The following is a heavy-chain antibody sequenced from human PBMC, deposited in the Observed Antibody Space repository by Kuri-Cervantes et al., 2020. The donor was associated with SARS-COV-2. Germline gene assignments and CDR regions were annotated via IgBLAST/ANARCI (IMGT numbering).Heavy chain of an antibody. CDR1: GFTFSSYA. CDR2: ISSSSSYI. CDR3: ARGDFFDPSGTFQEAFDV. J-gene: IGHJ3*01. Sequence: GESLKISCAASGFTFSSYAMNWVRQAPGKGLEWVSSISSSSSYIYYADSVKGRFTTSRDNAKNSVFLQMNSLRAEDTAVYYCARGDFFDPSGTFQEAFDVWSQGTMVTVSS. D-gene: IGHD3-16*01. V-gene: IGHV3-21*01.